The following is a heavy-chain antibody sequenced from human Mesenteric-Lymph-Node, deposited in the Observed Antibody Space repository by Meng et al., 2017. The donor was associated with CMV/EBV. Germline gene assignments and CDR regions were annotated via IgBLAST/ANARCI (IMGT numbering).Heavy chain of an antibody. J-gene: IGHJ4*02. CDR2: ISTYNGHT. V-gene: IGHV1-18*04. CDR1: YPFNSYG. Sequence: YPFNSYGISWVRQAPGQGLEWLGWISTYNGHTKYAKKVQGRVTLTTDTSTSTAYMELRSLRSDDTAVYYCARDPIVVLPAASSGNFDYWGQGTLVTVSS. CDR3: ARDPIVVLPAASSGNFDY. D-gene: IGHD2-2*01.